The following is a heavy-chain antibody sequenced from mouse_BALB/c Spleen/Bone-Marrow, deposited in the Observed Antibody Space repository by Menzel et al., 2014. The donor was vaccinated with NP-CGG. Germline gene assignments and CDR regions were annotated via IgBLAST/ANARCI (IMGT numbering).Heavy chain of an antibody. CDR1: GYTFTDYN. J-gene: IGHJ2*01. Sequence: EVQLQQSGPELVKPGASVKISCKASGYTFTDYNMHWVKQSHGQSLEWIGYIYPYNGGTGYNQEFKSKATLTVDNSSSTAYMELRSLTSEDSVVYYCARIYDGYFLFDYWGQGTTLTVSS. CDR3: ARIYDGYFLFDY. V-gene: IGHV1S29*02. D-gene: IGHD2-3*01. CDR2: IYPYNGGT.